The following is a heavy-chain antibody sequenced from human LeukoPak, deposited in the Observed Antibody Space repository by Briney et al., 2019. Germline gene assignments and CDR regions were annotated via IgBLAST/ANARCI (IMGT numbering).Heavy chain of an antibody. CDR2: INHRGGT. V-gene: IGHV4-34*01. CDR3: VRELAVARAAFDM. Sequence: SETLSLTCAVFGGSFSGYYWSWLRQPPGRGLEWLGEINHRGGTNYNPSLKSRVSISVDTSKNQFSLNLRSVTAADTAVYYCVRELAVARAAFDMWGQGTMVTVSS. D-gene: IGHD6-19*01. CDR1: GGSFSGYY. J-gene: IGHJ3*02.